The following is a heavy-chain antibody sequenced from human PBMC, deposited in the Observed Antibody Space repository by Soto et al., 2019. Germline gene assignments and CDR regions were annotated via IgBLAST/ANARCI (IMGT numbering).Heavy chain of an antibody. CDR3: APRSGTYGPSDWFDA. Sequence: RHSWAAAGGDCGDYAGSWVRQATGKGLEWVSAIGGSGSSTYYADFVMGRFTISRDNSKNTLYLQMNSLRAEDTAVYYCAPRSGTYGPSDWFDAWGQGTLVTVSS. V-gene: IGHV3-23*01. CDR2: IGGSGSST. J-gene: IGHJ5*02. D-gene: IGHD3-10*01. CDR1: GGDCGDYA.